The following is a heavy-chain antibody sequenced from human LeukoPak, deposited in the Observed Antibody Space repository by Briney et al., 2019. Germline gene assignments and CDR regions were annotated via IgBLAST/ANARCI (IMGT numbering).Heavy chain of an antibody. D-gene: IGHD2-2*01. CDR2: INTDGSIT. CDR1: GFTFSSYW. CDR3: TRGGPHDPAPIAY. Sequence: PGGSLRLSCATSGFTFSSYWMHWVRQAPGKGLMWVSRINTDGSITTYAESVKGRFTISRDSAKNTLYLQMNSLEADDTAVYYCTRGGPHDPAPIAYWGQGTLVTVSS. J-gene: IGHJ4*02. V-gene: IGHV3-74*01.